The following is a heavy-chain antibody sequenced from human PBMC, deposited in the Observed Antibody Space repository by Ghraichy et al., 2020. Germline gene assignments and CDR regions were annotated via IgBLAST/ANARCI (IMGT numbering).Heavy chain of an antibody. D-gene: IGHD1-26*01. J-gene: IGHJ4*02. CDR2: ISAYNGNT. CDR1: GYTFTSYG. V-gene: IGHV1-18*04. CDR3: ARHASSIVGATSGFDFDY. Sequence: VKVSCKASGYTFTSYGISWVRQAPGQGLEWMGWISAYNGNTNYAQKLQGRVTMTTDTSTSTAYMELRSLRSDDTAVYYCARHASSIVGATSGFDFDYWGQGTLVTVSS.